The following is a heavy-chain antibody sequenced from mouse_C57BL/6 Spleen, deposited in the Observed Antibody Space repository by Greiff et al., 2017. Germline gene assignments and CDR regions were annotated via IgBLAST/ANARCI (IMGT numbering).Heavy chain of an antibody. CDR3: AVLYGNYDAWFAY. CDR2: IDPEDGET. J-gene: IGHJ3*01. V-gene: IGHV14-2*01. CDR1: GFNIKDYY. Sequence: VQLQQSGAELVKPGASVKLSCTASGFNIKDYYMHWVKQRTGQGLEWIGRIDPEDGETKYAPKFQGKATITEDTSSNTAYLQLSSLTSEDTAVYYCAVLYGNYDAWFAYWGQGTLVTVSA. D-gene: IGHD2-1*01.